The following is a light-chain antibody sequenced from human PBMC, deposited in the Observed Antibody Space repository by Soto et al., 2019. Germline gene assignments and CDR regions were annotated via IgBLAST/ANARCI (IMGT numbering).Light chain of an antibody. CDR2: LNSDGSH. V-gene: IGLV4-69*01. J-gene: IGLJ1*01. Sequence: QSVLTQSPSASASLGASVKLTCTLSSGHSSYAIAWHQQQPEKGPRYLMKLNSDGSHSKGDGIPDRFSGSSSGAERYLTLSSLQSEDEADYYCQTWGTGPFVFGTGTKLTVL. CDR3: QTWGTGPFV. CDR1: SGHSSYA.